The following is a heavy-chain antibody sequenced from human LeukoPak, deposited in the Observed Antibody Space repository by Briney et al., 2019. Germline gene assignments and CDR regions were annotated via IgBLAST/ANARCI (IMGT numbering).Heavy chain of an antibody. CDR1: GFTVSSNY. CDR3: AREYSYGPGVDY. J-gene: IGHJ4*02. CDR2: IYSGGST. V-gene: IGHV3-53*01. D-gene: IGHD5-18*01. Sequence: GGSLRLSCAASGFTVSSNYMSWVRQAPGKGLEWVSVIYSGGSTYYADSVKGRFTISRDNSKNTLYLQMNSLRAEDTAVYYCAREYSYGPGVDYWGQGTLVTVSS.